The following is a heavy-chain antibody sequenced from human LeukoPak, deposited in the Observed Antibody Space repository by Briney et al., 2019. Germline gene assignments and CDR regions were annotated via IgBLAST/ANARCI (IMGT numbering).Heavy chain of an antibody. CDR1: GFTFSSFW. D-gene: IGHD6-13*01. J-gene: IGHJ4*02. Sequence: PGGSLRLSCAASGFTFSSFWMSWVRQAPGKGLEWVANIKTDGSEKYYVDSVKGRFTISRDNAKNSLSLQMNGLSAEDTAVYYCTRDWGGVAAGIDYWGQGTLVTVSS. CDR2: IKTDGSEK. CDR3: TRDWGGVAAGIDY. V-gene: IGHV3-7*01.